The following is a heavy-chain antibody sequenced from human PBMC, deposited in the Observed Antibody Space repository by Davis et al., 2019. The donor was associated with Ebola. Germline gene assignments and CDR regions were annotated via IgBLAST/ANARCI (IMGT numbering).Heavy chain of an antibody. D-gene: IGHD5-12*01. Sequence: PGGSLRLSCAASGFTFSNFWMSWVRQVPGRRLEFVANINEDESKKSFVDSVKGRFTISRDNAKNSLYLQMNSLRVEDTAVYYCARDPGYSAFDIWGQGTMVTVSS. V-gene: IGHV3-7*01. CDR3: ARDPGYSAFDI. CDR1: GFTFSNFW. CDR2: INEDESKK. J-gene: IGHJ3*02.